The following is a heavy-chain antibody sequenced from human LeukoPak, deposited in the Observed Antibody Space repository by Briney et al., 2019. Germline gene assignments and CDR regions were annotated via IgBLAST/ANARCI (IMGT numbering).Heavy chain of an antibody. CDR2: ISGSGGST. J-gene: IGHJ4*02. Sequence: GGSLRLSCAASGFTFSSYAMSWVRQAPGKGLEWVSAISGSGGSTYYADSVKGRFTISRDNPKNTLYLQMNSLRAEDTAVYYCAKDFITMVRGTTPFDDWGQGPLVTVSS. V-gene: IGHV3-23*01. CDR3: AKDFITMVRGTTPFDD. CDR1: GFTFSSYA. D-gene: IGHD3-10*01.